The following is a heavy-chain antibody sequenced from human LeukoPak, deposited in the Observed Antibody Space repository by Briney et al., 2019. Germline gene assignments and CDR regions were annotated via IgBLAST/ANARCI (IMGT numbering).Heavy chain of an antibody. V-gene: IGHV4-61*02. J-gene: IGHJ4*02. Sequence: SETLSLTCTVSGGSISSSSYYWSWIRQPAGKGLEWIGRISSSGSTNYNPSLKSRVTISVDTSKNQFSLKLSSVTAADTAVYYCARGKRTYYYGSGSYPYYFDYWGQGTLVTVSS. CDR1: GGSISSSSYY. CDR3: ARGKRTYYYGSGSYPYYFDY. CDR2: ISSSGST. D-gene: IGHD3-10*01.